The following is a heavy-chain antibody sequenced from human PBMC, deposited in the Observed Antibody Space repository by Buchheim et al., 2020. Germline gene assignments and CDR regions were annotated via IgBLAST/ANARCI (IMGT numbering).Heavy chain of an antibody. V-gene: IGHV3-33*01. J-gene: IGHJ4*02. Sequence: QVQLVESGGGVVQPGRSLRLSCAASGFTFSSYGMHWVRQAPGKGLEWVAVIWYDGSNKYYADSVKGRFTISRDNSQNTLYLQMNSLRAEDTAVYYCARDGYNWNDVVYYFDYWGQGTL. D-gene: IGHD1-1*01. CDR1: GFTFSSYG. CDR3: ARDGYNWNDVVYYFDY. CDR2: IWYDGSNK.